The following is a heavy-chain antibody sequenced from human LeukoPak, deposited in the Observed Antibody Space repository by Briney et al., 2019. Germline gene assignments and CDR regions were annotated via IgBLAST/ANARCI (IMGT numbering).Heavy chain of an antibody. CDR2: ISSSGSTI. V-gene: IGHV3-11*01. D-gene: IGHD3-22*01. Sequence: GGSLRLSCAASGFTFSDYYMSWIRQAPGRGLEWVSYISSSGSTIYYADSVKGRFTISRDNAKNSLYLQMNSLRAEDTAVYYCAKVNYYDNLQVDYWGQGTLVTVSS. CDR1: GFTFSDYY. CDR3: AKVNYYDNLQVDY. J-gene: IGHJ4*02.